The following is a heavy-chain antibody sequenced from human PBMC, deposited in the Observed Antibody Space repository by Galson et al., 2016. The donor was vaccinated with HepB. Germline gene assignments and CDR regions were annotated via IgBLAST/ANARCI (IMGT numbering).Heavy chain of an antibody. CDR2: IKSKTDGGTT. V-gene: IGHV3-15*01. Sequence: SLRLSCAGSGFPFTNAWMSWVRQAPGKGLEWVGRIKSKTDGGTTDYAAPVKGRFSISRDDSKHTLFLQMNSLKTEDTAVYYCTTLAFYNWKPYWYFALWGRGTLVTVSS. CDR1: GFPFTNAW. CDR3: TTLAFYNWKPYWYFAL. J-gene: IGHJ2*01. D-gene: IGHD1-20*01.